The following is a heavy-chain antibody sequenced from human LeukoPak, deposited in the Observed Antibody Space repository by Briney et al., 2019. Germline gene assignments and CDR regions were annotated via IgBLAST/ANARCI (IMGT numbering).Heavy chain of an antibody. CDR3: AAPGASGFVGNFWSGPLDY. CDR2: INPSAGTT. Sequence: ASVKVSCKASGHTFTSHYMHWVRQAPGQGLEWLGIINPSAGTTTYPQGFQGRVTMTRDTSTSTVYMELSSLRSEDTAVYYCAAPGASGFVGNFWSGPLDYWGQGTLVTVSS. V-gene: IGHV1-46*01. CDR1: GHTFTSHY. J-gene: IGHJ4*02. D-gene: IGHD3-3*01.